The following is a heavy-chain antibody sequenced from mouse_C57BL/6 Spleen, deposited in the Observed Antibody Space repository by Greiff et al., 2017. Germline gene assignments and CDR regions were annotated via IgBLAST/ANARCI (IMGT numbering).Heavy chain of an antibody. J-gene: IGHJ4*01. CDR1: GYAFSSSW. D-gene: IGHD1-1*01. CDR3: ASRDYGSSLAMDD. V-gene: IGHV1-82*01. CDR2: IYPGDGDT. Sequence: VKLQESGPALVKPGASVKISCKASGYAFSSSWMNWLKQRPGKGLEWIGRIYPGDGDTNYNGKFKGKATLTADKSSSTAYMQLSSLTSEDSAVYFCASRDYGSSLAMDDWGQGTSVTVSS.